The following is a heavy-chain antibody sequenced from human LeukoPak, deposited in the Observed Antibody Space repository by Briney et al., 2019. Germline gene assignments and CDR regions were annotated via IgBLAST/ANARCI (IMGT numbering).Heavy chain of an antibody. Sequence: SETLSLTCTVSGDCVSSPTYFWGWIRHPPGKGVERIGSIFYYGTSYYNPSLKSRITISVDTSKNQFSLNLNSVTAADTAVYFCARDEGSAYPFDYWGQGTLVTVSS. CDR3: ARDEGSAYPFDY. J-gene: IGHJ4*02. V-gene: IGHV4-39*07. CDR2: IFYYGTS. D-gene: IGHD3-22*01. CDR1: GDCVSSPTYF.